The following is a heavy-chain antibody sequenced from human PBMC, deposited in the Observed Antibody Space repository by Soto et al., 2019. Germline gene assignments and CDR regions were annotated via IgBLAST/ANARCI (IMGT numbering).Heavy chain of an antibody. Sequence: SETMSLTCAVYGGSFSGYYWSWIRQPPGKGLEWIGEINHSGSTNYNPSLKSRVTISVDTSKNQFSLKLSSVTAADTAVYYCARGVYCSSTSCYWGMDVWGQGTTVTVSS. CDR2: INHSGST. V-gene: IGHV4-34*01. CDR1: GGSFSGYY. J-gene: IGHJ6*02. CDR3: ARGVYCSSTSCYWGMDV. D-gene: IGHD2-2*01.